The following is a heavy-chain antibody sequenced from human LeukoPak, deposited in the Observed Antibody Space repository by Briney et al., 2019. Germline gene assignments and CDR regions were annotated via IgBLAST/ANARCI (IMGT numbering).Heavy chain of an antibody. J-gene: IGHJ4*02. V-gene: IGHV1-2*02. Sequence: ASVKDTCRASGYTFTDFYIHWVRQPPGQGLEWMGWINPNNGDTNYAQKIQGRVTMTRDTSISTAYMELSRLRSDDTAIYYCASGYGDYVSRFDSWGQGTLVTISS. D-gene: IGHD4-17*01. CDR2: INPNNGDT. CDR1: GYTFTDFY. CDR3: ASGYGDYVSRFDS.